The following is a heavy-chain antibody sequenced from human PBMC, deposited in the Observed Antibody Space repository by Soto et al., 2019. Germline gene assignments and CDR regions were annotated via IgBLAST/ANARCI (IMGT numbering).Heavy chain of an antibody. Sequence: GASVKVSCKASGYTFTSYAMHWVRQAPGQRLEWMGWINAGNGNTKYSQKFQGRVTITRDTSASTAYMELSSLRSEDTAVYYCARAGGFWSGYQEPHFDYWGQGTLVTVSS. CDR1: GYTFTSYA. CDR2: INAGNGNT. J-gene: IGHJ4*02. CDR3: ARAGGFWSGYQEPHFDY. V-gene: IGHV1-3*01. D-gene: IGHD3-3*01.